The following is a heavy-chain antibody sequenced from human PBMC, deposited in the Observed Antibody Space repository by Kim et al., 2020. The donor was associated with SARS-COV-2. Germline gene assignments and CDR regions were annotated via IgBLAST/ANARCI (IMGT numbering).Heavy chain of an antibody. D-gene: IGHD2-2*01. CDR2: ITDSSSYM. CDR1: GFIFSSYT. V-gene: IGHV3-21*01. CDR3: AFNRYCSSTSCPNWFDP. J-gene: IGHJ5*02. Sequence: GGSLRLSCAASGFIFSSYTTNWVRQAPGKGLEWVSSITDSSSYMYYADSVKGRFTISRDNAKNSLYLQMDSLRAEDTAVYYCAFNRYCSSTSCPNWFDPWGQGTLVTVSS.